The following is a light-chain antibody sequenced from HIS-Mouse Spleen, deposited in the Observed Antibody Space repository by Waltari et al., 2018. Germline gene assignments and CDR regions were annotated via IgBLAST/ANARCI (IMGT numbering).Light chain of an antibody. J-gene: IGLJ3*02. CDR3: SSYAGSNNGV. Sequence: QSALTQPPSASGSPGQSVPISCPGTSSDVGGYNYVSWYQQHPGKAPKLMIYEVSKRPSGVPDRFSGSKSGNTASLTVSGLQAEDEADYYCSSYAGSNNGVFGGGTKLTVL. CDR2: EVS. V-gene: IGLV2-8*01. CDR1: SSDVGGYNY.